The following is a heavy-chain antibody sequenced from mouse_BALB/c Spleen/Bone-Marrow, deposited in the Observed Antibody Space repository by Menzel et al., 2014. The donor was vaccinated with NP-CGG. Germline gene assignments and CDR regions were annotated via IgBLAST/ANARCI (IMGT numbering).Heavy chain of an antibody. CDR2: ILPGSGST. CDR1: GYTFSSYW. CDR3: ARNGNYPAWFAY. D-gene: IGHD2-1*01. J-gene: IGHJ3*01. Sequence: VQLQESGAKLMKPGASVKISCKATGYTFSSYWIEWVKQRPGHGLEWIGEILPGSGSTNYNEKFKGKATFTADTSSKTAYMQLSSLTSEDSAVYYCARNGNYPAWFAYWGQGTLVTVSA. V-gene: IGHV1-9*01.